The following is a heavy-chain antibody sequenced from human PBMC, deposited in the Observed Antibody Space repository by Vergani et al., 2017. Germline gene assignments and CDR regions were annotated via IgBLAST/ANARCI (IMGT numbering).Heavy chain of an antibody. CDR2: ISSSSSYI. J-gene: IGHJ6*02. V-gene: IGHV3-21*01. CDR1: GFTFSSYS. D-gene: IGHD2-15*01. CDR3: AREVRWISGSRWWYWNYYYYYGMDV. Sequence: EVQLVESGGGLVKPGGSLRLSCAASGFTFSSYSMNWVRQAPGKGLEWVSSISSSSSYIYYADSVKGRFTISRDNAKNSLYLQMNSLRAEDTAVYYCAREVRWISGSRWWYWNYYYYYGMDVWGQGTTVTVSS.